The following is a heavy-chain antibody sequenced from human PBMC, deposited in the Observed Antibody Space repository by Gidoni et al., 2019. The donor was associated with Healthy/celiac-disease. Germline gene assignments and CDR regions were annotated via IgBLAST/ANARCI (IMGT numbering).Heavy chain of an antibody. Sequence: QVQLVESGGGVVQPGRSLRLSCAASGFTFSSYGMHWVRQAPGKGLGWVAVIWYDGINQYYADSVKGRFTISRDNSKNTLYLQMNSLRAEDTAVYYCARDLERTGFREYYYDSSGYRLGMDVWGQGTTVTVSS. D-gene: IGHD3-22*01. CDR3: ARDLERTGFREYYYDSSGYRLGMDV. CDR2: IWYDGINQ. V-gene: IGHV3-33*01. J-gene: IGHJ6*02. CDR1: GFTFSSYG.